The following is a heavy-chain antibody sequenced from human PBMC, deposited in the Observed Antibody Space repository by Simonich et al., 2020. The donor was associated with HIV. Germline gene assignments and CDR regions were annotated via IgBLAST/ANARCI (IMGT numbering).Heavy chain of an antibody. Sequence: EVQLVESGGGLVQPGGSLRLSCAASGFTFSSYWMTWVRQARGKGRDGVANIKQDGSEKYYVDSVKGRFTIARDNAKNSLYLQMNSLRGEDTGVYYCARDLALGRAYYDTSMDVWGQGTTVTVSS. V-gene: IGHV3-7*01. CDR3: ARDLALGRAYYDTSMDV. J-gene: IGHJ6*02. D-gene: IGHD3-22*01. CDR2: IKQDGSEK. CDR1: GFTFSSYW.